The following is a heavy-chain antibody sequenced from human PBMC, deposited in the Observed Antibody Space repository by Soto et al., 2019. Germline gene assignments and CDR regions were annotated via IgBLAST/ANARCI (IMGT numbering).Heavy chain of an antibody. J-gene: IGHJ6*02. D-gene: IGHD3-10*01. CDR2: INAGNGNT. Sequence: ASVKVSCKASGYTFTSYAMHWVRQAPGQRLEWMGWINAGNGNTKYSQKFQGRVTITRDTSASTAYMELSSLRSEDTAVYYCARDPYYYGSGSYRIFYYYYGMDVWGQGTTVTVSS. CDR3: ARDPYYYGSGSYRIFYYYYGMDV. CDR1: GYTFTSYA. V-gene: IGHV1-3*01.